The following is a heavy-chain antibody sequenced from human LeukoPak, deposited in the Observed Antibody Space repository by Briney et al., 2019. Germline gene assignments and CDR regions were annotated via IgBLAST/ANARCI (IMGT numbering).Heavy chain of an antibody. Sequence: GASVKVSCKASGYTFTSYDINWVRQATGQGLEWMGWMNPNSGNTGYAQKFQGRVTMTRNTSISTAYMELSSLRSEDTAVYYCARGLFYRYCTNGVCYSYWGQGPLVTVPS. J-gene: IGHJ4*02. CDR1: GYTFTSYD. CDR2: MNPNSGNT. CDR3: ARGLFYRYCTNGVCYSY. V-gene: IGHV1-8*01. D-gene: IGHD2-8*01.